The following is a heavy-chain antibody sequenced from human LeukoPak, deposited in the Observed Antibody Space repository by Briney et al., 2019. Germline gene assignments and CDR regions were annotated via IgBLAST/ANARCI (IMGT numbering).Heavy chain of an antibody. CDR1: LFTFSSYA. V-gene: IGHV3-9*01. Sequence: PGGSLRLSCVASLFTFSSYAMHWVRPAPGRGLEWVSGISWGSSSSGDADAKEGLFTICRDTANNSLYLQNNMLTAEAAALYCSAESRLDDSSGWYYFDYWGQGTLVTVSS. J-gene: IGHJ4*02. D-gene: IGHD6-19*01. CDR3: AESRLDDSSGWYYFDY. CDR2: ISWGSSSS.